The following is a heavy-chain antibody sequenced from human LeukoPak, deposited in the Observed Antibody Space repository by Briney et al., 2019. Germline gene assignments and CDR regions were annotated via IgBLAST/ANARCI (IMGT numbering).Heavy chain of an antibody. CDR1: GGSISSYY. CDR3: ARVGFGEPFDY. J-gene: IGHJ4*02. Sequence: SETLSLTCTVSGGSISSYYWSWIRQPPGKGLEWIGYIYYSGSTNYNPSLKSRVTISVDTSKNQFSLKPSSVTAADTAVYYCARVGFGEPFDYWGQGTLVTVSS. D-gene: IGHD3-10*01. CDR2: IYYSGST. V-gene: IGHV4-59*01.